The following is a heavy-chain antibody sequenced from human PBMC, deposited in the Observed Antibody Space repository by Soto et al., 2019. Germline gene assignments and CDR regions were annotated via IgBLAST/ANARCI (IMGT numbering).Heavy chain of an antibody. Sequence: GGSLRLSCAASGFTFSSYAMSWVRQAPGKGLEWVSAISGSGGSTYYADSVKGRFTISRDNSKNTLYLQMNSLRAEDTAVYYCAKVPYDYGDYVTYYYYMDVWGKGTTVTVSS. J-gene: IGHJ6*03. V-gene: IGHV3-23*01. CDR3: AKVPYDYGDYVTYYYYMDV. CDR1: GFTFSSYA. CDR2: ISGSGGST. D-gene: IGHD4-17*01.